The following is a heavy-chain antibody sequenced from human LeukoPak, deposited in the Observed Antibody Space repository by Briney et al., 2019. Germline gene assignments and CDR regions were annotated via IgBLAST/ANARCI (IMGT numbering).Heavy chain of an antibody. CDR1: GFTFSSYA. CDR2: ISYDGSNK. J-gene: IGHJ4*02. D-gene: IGHD3-10*01. CDR3: AREVLLGSD. Sequence: GGSLRLSCAASGFTFSSYAMHWVRQAPGKGLEWVAVISYDGSNKYYADSVKGRFTISRDNSKNTLYLQMNSLRAEDTAVYYCAREVLLGSDWGQGTLVTVSS. V-gene: IGHV3-30-3*01.